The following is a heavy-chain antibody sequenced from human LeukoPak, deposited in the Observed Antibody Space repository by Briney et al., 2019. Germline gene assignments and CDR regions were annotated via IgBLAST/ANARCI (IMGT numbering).Heavy chain of an antibody. CDR2: IYHSGST. CDR1: GGSISSYY. Sequence: SETLSLTCTVSGGSISSYYWSWIRQPPGKGLEWIGSIYHSGSTYYNPSLKSRVTISVDTSKNQFSLKLSSVTAADTAVYYCARDPTVAGTSYFDYWGQGTLVTVSS. V-gene: IGHV4-38-2*02. CDR3: ARDPTVAGTSYFDY. J-gene: IGHJ4*02. D-gene: IGHD6-19*01.